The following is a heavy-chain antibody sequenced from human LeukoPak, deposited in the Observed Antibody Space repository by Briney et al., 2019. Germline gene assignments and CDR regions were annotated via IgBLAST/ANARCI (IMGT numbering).Heavy chain of an antibody. J-gene: IGHJ6*02. CDR2: IKQDGSEK. CDR1: GFTFSNYW. Sequence: GGSLRLSCAASGFTFSNYWMSWVRQAPGKGLEWVANIKQDGSEKYYVDSVKGRFTISRDNSKNTLYLQMNSLRAEDTAVYYCAKAHYYYYYGMDVWGQGTTVTVSS. V-gene: IGHV3-7*03. CDR3: AKAHYYYYYGMDV.